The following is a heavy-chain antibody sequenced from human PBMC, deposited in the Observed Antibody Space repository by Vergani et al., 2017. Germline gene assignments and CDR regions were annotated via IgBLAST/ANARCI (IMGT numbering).Heavy chain of an antibody. D-gene: IGHD4-17*01. CDR1: GVTFSSYA. CDR3: ATSPVPTVTVDY. CDR2: ISGSGGST. V-gene: IGHV3-23*01. Sequence: EVQLLESGGGLVQPGGSLRLSCAASGVTFSSYAMSWVRQAPGKGLEWVSAISGSGGSTYYADAVKGRFTISRDNSKNTLYLQMTRLRAEDTAVYYCATSPVPTVTVDYWGQGTLVTVSS. J-gene: IGHJ4*02.